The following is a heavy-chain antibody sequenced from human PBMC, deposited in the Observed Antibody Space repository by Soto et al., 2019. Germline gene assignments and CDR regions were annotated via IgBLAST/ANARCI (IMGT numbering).Heavy chain of an antibody. CDR2: SSAYNGNT. J-gene: IGHJ5*02. D-gene: IGHD2-15*01. CDR3: ARDRGVHCSGGSCYSGWRDP. CDR1: GYTFTSCG. Sequence: ASVKVSCKASGYTFTSCGISWVRQAPGQGLEWMGWSSAYNGNTNYAQKLQGRVTMTTDTSTSTAYMELRSLRSDDTAVYYCARDRGVHCSGGSCYSGWRDPWGQGTLVTVPQ. V-gene: IGHV1-18*04.